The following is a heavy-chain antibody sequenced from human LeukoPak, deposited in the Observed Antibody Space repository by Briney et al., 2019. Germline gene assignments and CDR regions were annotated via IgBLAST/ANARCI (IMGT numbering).Heavy chain of an antibody. D-gene: IGHD3-22*01. V-gene: IGHV1-46*01. CDR3: AREISLIVVVRGYYYGMDV. J-gene: IGHJ6*02. CDR2: INPSGGST. CDR1: GYTFTSYY. Sequence: ASVKVSCRASGYTFTSYYMHWVRQAPGQGLEWMGIINPSGGSTSYAQKFQGRVTMTRDTSTSTVYMELCSLRSEDTAVYYCAREISLIVVVRGYYYGMDVWGQGTTVTVSS.